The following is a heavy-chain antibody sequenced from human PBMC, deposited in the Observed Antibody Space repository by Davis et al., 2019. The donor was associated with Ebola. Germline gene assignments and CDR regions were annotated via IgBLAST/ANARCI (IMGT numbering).Heavy chain of an antibody. V-gene: IGHV5-51*01. J-gene: IGHJ6*02. D-gene: IGHD1-26*01. CDR3: ARLKVGAKYGIDV. CDR2: IYPGDSDT. CDR1: GYSFTSYW. Sequence: GESLKISCKGSGYSFTSYWIGWVRQMPGKGLEWMGIIYPGDSDTRYSPSFQGQVTISADRSISTAYLQWSSLKASYTAMYYCARLKVGAKYGIDVWGQGTTVTVSS.